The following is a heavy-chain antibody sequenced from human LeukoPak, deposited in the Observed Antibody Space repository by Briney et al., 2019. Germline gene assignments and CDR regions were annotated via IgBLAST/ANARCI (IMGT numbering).Heavy chain of an antibody. Sequence: AGGSLRLSCAASGFTVSSYYMTWVRQAPGKGLEWVSVMYSGGSTYYADSVKGRFTISRDNSKNTLYLQMNSLRAEDTAVYYCASPSYYDSSGYYYFDYWGQGTLVTVSS. CDR1: GFTVSSYY. J-gene: IGHJ4*02. D-gene: IGHD3-22*01. CDR3: ASPSYYDSSGYYYFDY. CDR2: MYSGGST. V-gene: IGHV3-66*02.